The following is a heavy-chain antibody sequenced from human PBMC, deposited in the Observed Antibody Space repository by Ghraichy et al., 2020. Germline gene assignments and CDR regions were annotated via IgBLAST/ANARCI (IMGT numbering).Heavy chain of an antibody. CDR1: GFTFDDYA. CDR3: ARDLGSGWYFDY. V-gene: IGHV3-7*01. Sequence: GGSLRLSCAASGFTFDDYAMHWVQQAPGKGLEWVANIKKDGSEKYYVDSVKGRFTISRDNAKNSLYLQMNSLRAEDMAVYYCARDLGSGWYFDYWGQGTLVTVSS. J-gene: IGHJ4*02. CDR2: IKKDGSEK. D-gene: IGHD6-19*01.